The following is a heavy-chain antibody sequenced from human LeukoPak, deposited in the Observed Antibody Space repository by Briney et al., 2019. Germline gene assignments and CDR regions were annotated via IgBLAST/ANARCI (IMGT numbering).Heavy chain of an antibody. V-gene: IGHV1-2*02. CDR2: INPNSGGT. CDR3: ARENTYYYDSSGYRFDY. J-gene: IGHJ4*02. CDR1: GYTFTGYY. D-gene: IGHD3-22*01. Sequence: ASVKVPCKASGYTFTGYYMHWVRQAPGQGLEWMGWINPNSGGTNYAQKFQGRVTMTRDTSISTAYMELSRLRSDDTAVYYCARENTYYYDSSGYRFDYWGQGTLVTVSS.